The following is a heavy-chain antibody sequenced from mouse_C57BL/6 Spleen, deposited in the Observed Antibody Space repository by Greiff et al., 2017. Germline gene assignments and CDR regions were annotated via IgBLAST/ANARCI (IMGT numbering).Heavy chain of an antibody. CDR2: IDPSDSYT. Sequence: QVQLKQPGAELVMPGASVKLSCKASGYTFTSYWMHWVKQRPGQGLEWIGEIDPSDSYTNYNQKFKGKSTLTVDKSSSTAYMQLSSLTSEDSAVYYCARLDYGSSYVGLAWFAYWGQGTLVTVSA. V-gene: IGHV1-69*01. J-gene: IGHJ3*01. CDR3: ARLDYGSSYVGLAWFAY. D-gene: IGHD1-1*01. CDR1: GYTFTSYW.